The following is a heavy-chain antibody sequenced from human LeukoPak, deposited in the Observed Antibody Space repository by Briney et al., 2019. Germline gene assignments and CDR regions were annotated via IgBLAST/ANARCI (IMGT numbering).Heavy chain of an antibody. V-gene: IGHV4-39*01. CDR2: IYYSGST. Sequence: SETLSLTCTVSGGSISSSSYYWGWIRQPPGKGLEWIGSIYYSGSTYYNPSLKSRVTISVDTSKYQFSLKLSSVTAADTAVYYCARTNYDILTGYYSRYYYFDYWGQGTLVTVSS. CDR1: GGSISSSSYY. J-gene: IGHJ4*02. CDR3: ARTNYDILTGYYSRYYYFDY. D-gene: IGHD3-9*01.